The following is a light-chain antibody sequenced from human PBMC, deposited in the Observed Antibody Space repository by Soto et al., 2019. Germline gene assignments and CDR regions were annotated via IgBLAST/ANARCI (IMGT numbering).Light chain of an antibody. J-gene: IGLJ3*02. V-gene: IGLV4-69*01. CDR2: LNSDGSH. CDR1: SGHSSYA. Sequence: QLVLTQSPSASASLGASVKLTCTLSSGHSSYAIAWHQQQPEKGPRYLMKLNSDGSHSKGDGIPDRFSGSSSGAERYLTISILQSEDEADYYCQTWGTGIYWVFGGGTKLTVL. CDR3: QTWGTGIYWV.